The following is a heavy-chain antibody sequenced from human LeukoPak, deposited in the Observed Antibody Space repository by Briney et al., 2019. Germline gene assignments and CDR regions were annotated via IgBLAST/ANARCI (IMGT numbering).Heavy chain of an antibody. CDR2: IYYSGST. D-gene: IGHD6-13*01. V-gene: IGHV4-59*01. CDR1: GGSISSYY. Sequence: SETLSLTCTVSGGSISSYYWSWIRQPPGKGLEWIGYIYYSGSTNYNPSLKSRVTISVDTSKNQFSLKLSSVTAADTAVYYCARSIAAADTPDYWGQGTLVTVSS. CDR3: ARSIAAADTPDY. J-gene: IGHJ4*02.